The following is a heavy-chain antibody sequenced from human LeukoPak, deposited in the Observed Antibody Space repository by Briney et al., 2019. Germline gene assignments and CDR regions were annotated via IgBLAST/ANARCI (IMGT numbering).Heavy chain of an antibody. CDR1: GFTFSDYY. J-gene: IGHJ4*02. CDR2: ISSSGSTI. Sequence: PGGSLRLSCAASGFTFSDYYMSWIRQAPGKGLEWVSYISSSGSTICYADSVKGRFTISRDNAKNSLYLQMNSLRAEDTAVYYCASMVRGAESAGNFDYWGQGTLVTVSS. D-gene: IGHD3-10*01. V-gene: IGHV3-11*01. CDR3: ASMVRGAESAGNFDY.